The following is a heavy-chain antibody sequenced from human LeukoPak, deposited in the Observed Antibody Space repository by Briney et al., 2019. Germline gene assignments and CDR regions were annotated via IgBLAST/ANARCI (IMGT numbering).Heavy chain of an antibody. V-gene: IGHV1-18*01. D-gene: IGHD5-18*01. Sequence: ASVKVSCKASGYTFTSYGISWVRQAPGQGLEWMGWISAYNGNTKYSQKFQGRVTITRDTSASTAYMELSSLRSEDTAVYYCARVGPVDTAMVTLWDYWGQGTLVTVSS. CDR1: GYTFTSYG. CDR3: ARVGPVDTAMVTLWDY. J-gene: IGHJ4*02. CDR2: ISAYNGNT.